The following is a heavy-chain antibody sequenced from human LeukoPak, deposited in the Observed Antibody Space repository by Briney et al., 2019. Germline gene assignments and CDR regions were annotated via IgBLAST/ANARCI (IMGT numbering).Heavy chain of an antibody. Sequence: QXVXVMGGMIPIVGTGTYAKKLQGRVTITTDETTSTAYMELSSLGSEDTAVYYCARAVPGDAFDIWGQGTMVTVSS. CDR3: ARAVPGDAFDI. J-gene: IGHJ3*02. V-gene: IGHV1-69*05. CDR2: MIPIVGTG. D-gene: IGHD1-14*01.